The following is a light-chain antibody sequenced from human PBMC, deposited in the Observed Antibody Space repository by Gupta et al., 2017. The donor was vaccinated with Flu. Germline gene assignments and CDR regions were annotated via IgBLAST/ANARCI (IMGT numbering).Light chain of an antibody. CDR1: QSILYSSDNTNY. Sequence: DIVMTQSSDPVAVSLGERAIINRKSCQSILYSSDNTNYLTWYQQKPGPPPKLLVYWASTRESGVPGRFTGSGSGTDFTLTISSLQAEDVGVYYCQQYFRGPPTFGGGTKVEIK. J-gene: IGKJ4*01. CDR2: WAS. V-gene: IGKV4-1*01. CDR3: QQYFRGPPT.